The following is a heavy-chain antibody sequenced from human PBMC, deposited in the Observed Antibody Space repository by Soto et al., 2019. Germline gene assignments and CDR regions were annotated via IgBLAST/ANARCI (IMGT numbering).Heavy chain of an antibody. D-gene: IGHD5-12*01. CDR1: GGSISSYY. CDR2: IYYSGST. V-gene: IGHV4-59*08. J-gene: IGHJ6*03. Sequence: SETLSLTCTVSGGSISSYYWSWIRQPPGKGLEWIGYIYYSGSTNYNPSLKSRVTISVDTSKNQFSLKLSSVTAADTAVYYCASLGYSGYDWEDYYYMDVWGKGTTVTVSS. CDR3: ASLGYSGYDWEDYYYMDV.